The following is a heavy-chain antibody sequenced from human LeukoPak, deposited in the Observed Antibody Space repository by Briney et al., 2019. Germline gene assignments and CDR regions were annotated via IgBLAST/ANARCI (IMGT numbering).Heavy chain of an antibody. J-gene: IGHJ4*02. CDR1: GASFSGYY. CDR3: ARGPPYGGAAAFHF. Sequence: PSQTLSLTCALYGASFSGYYCTWIRPPPGEGPEWIGEVIHGGSTNYNPSLRSRVTISLDTSKNQFSLRLSSVTAADTAVYYCARGPPYGGAAAFHFWGEGTLVTVSS. D-gene: IGHD6-13*01. CDR2: VIHGGST. V-gene: IGHV4-34*12.